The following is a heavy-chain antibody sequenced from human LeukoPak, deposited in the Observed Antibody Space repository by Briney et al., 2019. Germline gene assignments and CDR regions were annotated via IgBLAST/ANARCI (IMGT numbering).Heavy chain of an antibody. D-gene: IGHD2-8*01. CDR1: GFTVSTKY. V-gene: IGHV3-53*01. J-gene: IGHJ4*02. Sequence: PVGSLRLSCAASGFTVSTKYMNWVRQAPGKGLEWVSIIYSVATTYYADSVKGRFTISRDTSKNTLSLQMNSLRAEDTAVYFCARGSSFDGYCTPGACDAGYYDVWGQGTPVIVSS. CDR2: IYSVATT. CDR3: ARGSSFDGYCTPGACDAGYYDV.